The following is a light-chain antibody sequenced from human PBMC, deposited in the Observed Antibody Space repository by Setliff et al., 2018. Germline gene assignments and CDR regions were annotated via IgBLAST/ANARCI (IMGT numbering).Light chain of an antibody. CDR2: AAS. J-gene: IGLJ1*01. V-gene: IGLV2-14*03. CDR3: SSYSSRTTLDV. Sequence: QSALAQPASVSGSLGQSITISCIGTSSDIGGTNYVSWYQQFPGEAPQLIIYAASDRPSGVSHRFSGSKSGNTASLTISGLQAEDEADYYCSSYSSRTTLDVFGTGTKVTVL. CDR1: SSDIGGTNY.